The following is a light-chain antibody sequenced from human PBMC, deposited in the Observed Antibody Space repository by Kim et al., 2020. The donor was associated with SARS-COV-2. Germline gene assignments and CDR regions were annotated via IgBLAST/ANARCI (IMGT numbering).Light chain of an antibody. CDR3: QVWDSSSVHVV. CDR1: NIGSKS. V-gene: IGLV3-21*04. CDR2: YDS. J-gene: IGLJ2*01. Sequence: APGQTARITSGGNNIGSKSVHWYQQKPGQATVLVIYYDSDRPSGIPERFSGSNSGNTATLTISRVEAGDEADYYCQVWDSSSVHVVFGGGTQLTVL.